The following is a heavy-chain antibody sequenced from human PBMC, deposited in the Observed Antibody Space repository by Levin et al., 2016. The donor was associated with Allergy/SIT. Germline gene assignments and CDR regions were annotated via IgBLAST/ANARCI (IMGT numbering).Heavy chain of an antibody. CDR3: ARESFRDWSGLRVGAFDI. J-gene: IGHJ3*02. Sequence: WIRQPPGKGLEWIGYIYYSGSTYYNPSLKSRVTISVDTSKNQFSLKLSSVTAADTAVYYCARESFRDWSGLRVGAFDIWGQGTMVTVSS. D-gene: IGHD3-3*01. V-gene: IGHV4-31*02. CDR2: IYYSGST.